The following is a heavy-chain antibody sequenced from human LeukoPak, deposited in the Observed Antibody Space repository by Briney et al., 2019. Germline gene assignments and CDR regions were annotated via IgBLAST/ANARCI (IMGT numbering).Heavy chain of an antibody. Sequence: SETLSLTCTVSGGSISSGGYYWSWIRQPPGKGLEWIGYIYHSGSTYYNPSLKSRVTISVDRSKNQFSLKLSSVTAADAALYYCARLSGYRSPFDSWGQGTLVTVSS. D-gene: IGHD5-18*01. J-gene: IGHJ4*02. CDR1: GGSISSGGYY. V-gene: IGHV4-30-2*02. CDR3: ARLSGYRSPFDS. CDR2: IYHSGST.